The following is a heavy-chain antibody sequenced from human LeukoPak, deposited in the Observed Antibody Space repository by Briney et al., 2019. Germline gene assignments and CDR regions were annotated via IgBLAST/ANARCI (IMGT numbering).Heavy chain of an antibody. CDR1: GFTFSSYD. CDR3: GRGGYGSGGDYFDY. V-gene: IGHV3-13*01. J-gene: IGHJ4*02. D-gene: IGHD3-10*01. Sequence: GGSLRLSCAPSGFTFSSYDMHWVRQATGKGLEWVSAIGTAGDTYYPRSVKGRITISRENAKNSLYLQMNSLRAGDTAVYYWGRGGYGSGGDYFDYWGQGTLVTVSS. CDR2: IGTAGDT.